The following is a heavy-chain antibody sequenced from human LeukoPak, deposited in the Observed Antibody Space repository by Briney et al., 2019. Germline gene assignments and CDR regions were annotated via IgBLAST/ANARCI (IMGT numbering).Heavy chain of an antibody. J-gene: IGHJ4*02. CDR3: ARAYCSSTSCPSDYFDY. V-gene: IGHV1-69*05. Sequence: ASVKVSCKASGGTFISYAISWVRQAPGQGLEWMGRIIPIFGTANYAQKFQGRVTITTDESTSTAYMELSSLRSEDTAVYYCARAYCSSTSCPSDYFDYWGQGTLVTVSS. CDR2: IIPIFGTA. CDR1: GGTFISYA. D-gene: IGHD2-2*01.